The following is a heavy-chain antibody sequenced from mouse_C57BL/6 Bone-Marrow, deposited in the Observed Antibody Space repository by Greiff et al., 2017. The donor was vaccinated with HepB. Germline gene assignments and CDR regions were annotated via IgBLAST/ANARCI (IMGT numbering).Heavy chain of an antibody. Sequence: QVQLQQSGAELVRPGASVKLSCKASGYTFTDYYINWVKQRPGQGLEWIARIYPGSGNTYYNEKFKGKATLTAEKSSSTAYMQLSSLTSEDSAVYFCARSGAIMWLLRYFDVWGTGTTVTVSS. D-gene: IGHD2-3*01. CDR1: GYTFTDYY. V-gene: IGHV1-76*01. CDR2: IYPGSGNT. CDR3: ARSGAIMWLLRYFDV. J-gene: IGHJ1*03.